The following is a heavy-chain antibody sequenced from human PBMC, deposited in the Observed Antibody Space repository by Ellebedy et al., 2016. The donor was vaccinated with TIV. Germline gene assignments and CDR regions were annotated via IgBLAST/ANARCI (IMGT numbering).Heavy chain of an antibody. V-gene: IGHV1-8*01. Sequence: AASVKVSCKASGYTFSRYDIIWVRQAPGQGLEWMGWMNPKSGNTGYAQKFQGRVIMTRNTSINTAYLELRALRYEDTAMYYCATDRGTTRTTGMDPWGQGTLVTVSS. J-gene: IGHJ5*02. CDR1: GYTFSRYD. CDR3: ATDRGTTRTTGMDP. D-gene: IGHD4-17*01. CDR2: MNPKSGNT.